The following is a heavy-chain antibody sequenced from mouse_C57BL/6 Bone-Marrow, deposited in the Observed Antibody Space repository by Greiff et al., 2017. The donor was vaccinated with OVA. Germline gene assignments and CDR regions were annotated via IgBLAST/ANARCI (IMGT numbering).Heavy chain of an antibody. J-gene: IGHJ4*01. CDR3: TRRYYYYAMDY. Sequence: QVQLQQSGAELVRPGASVTLSCKASGYTFTDYEMHWVKQTPVHGLEWIGAIDPETGGTAYNQKFKGKAILTADKSSSTAYMELRSLTSEDSAVYYCTRRYYYYAMDYWGQGTSVTVSS. CDR1: GYTFTDYE. CDR2: IDPETGGT. V-gene: IGHV1-15*01.